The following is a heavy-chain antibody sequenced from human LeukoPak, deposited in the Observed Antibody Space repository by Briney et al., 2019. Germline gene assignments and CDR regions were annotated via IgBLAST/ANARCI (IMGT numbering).Heavy chain of an antibody. V-gene: IGHV1-18*01. Sequence: GASVKVSCKASGYTFTSYGISWVRQAPGQGLEWMGWISAYNGKTNYAQKLQGRVTMTTDTSTSTAYMELRSLRSDDTAVYYCARDLHRVVVRGVPHYYYYMDVWGKGTTVTISS. CDR2: ISAYNGKT. D-gene: IGHD3-10*01. J-gene: IGHJ6*03. CDR3: ARDLHRVVVRGVPHYYYYMDV. CDR1: GYTFTSYG.